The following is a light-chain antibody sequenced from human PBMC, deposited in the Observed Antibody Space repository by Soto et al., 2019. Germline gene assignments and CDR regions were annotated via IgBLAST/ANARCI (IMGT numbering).Light chain of an antibody. Sequence: DIVMTQSPDSLAVSLGERATINCKSSQSVLYSSNNKNYLACYQQKPGQPPNLLIYWASTRESGVPDRFSGSGSGTDFTLTISSLQAEDVAVYYCQQYYSTPLTFGQGTKMDIK. J-gene: IGKJ1*01. CDR1: QSVLYSSNNKNY. CDR2: WAS. V-gene: IGKV4-1*01. CDR3: QQYYSTPLT.